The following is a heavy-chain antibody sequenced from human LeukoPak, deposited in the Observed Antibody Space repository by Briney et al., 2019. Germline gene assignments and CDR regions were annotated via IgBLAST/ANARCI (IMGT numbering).Heavy chain of an antibody. D-gene: IGHD3-3*01. CDR1: GYTFTGYY. Sequence: ASVKVSCKASGYTFTGYYMHWVRQAPGQGLEWMGWINPNSGGTNYARKFQGKVTMTRDTSISTAYMELSRLRSDDTAVYYCARSYDFWYYYGMDVWGQGTTVTVSS. V-gene: IGHV1-2*02. J-gene: IGHJ6*02. CDR2: INPNSGGT. CDR3: ARSYDFWYYYGMDV.